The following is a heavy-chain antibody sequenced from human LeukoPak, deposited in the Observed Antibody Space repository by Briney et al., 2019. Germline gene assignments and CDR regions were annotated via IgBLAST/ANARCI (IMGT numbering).Heavy chain of an antibody. V-gene: IGHV4-61*08. CDR2: IYYSGST. CDR1: GGSISSGGYY. CDR3: ARGAVGRGWFDP. J-gene: IGHJ5*02. D-gene: IGHD3-10*01. Sequence: PSETLSLTCTVSGGSISSGGYYWSWIRQHPGKGLEWIGYIYYSGSTNYNPSLKSRVTISVDTSKNQFSLKLSSVTAADTAVYYCARGAVGRGWFDPWGQGTLVTVSS.